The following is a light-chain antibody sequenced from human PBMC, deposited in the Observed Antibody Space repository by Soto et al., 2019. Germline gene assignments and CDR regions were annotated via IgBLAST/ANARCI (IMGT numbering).Light chain of an antibody. V-gene: IGLV2-8*01. Sequence: QSVPTQPPSASGSPGQSATISCTETSSDVGGYNYVSWYQQYPGKAPKLMIYEVSKRPSGVPDRFSGSKSGNTASLTVSGLQAEDEADYYCSSYAGSSTWVFGGGTKLTVL. CDR3: SSYAGSSTWV. CDR1: SSDVGGYNY. CDR2: EVS. J-gene: IGLJ2*01.